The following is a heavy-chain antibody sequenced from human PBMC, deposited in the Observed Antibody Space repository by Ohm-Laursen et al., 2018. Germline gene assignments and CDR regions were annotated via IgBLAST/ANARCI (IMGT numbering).Heavy chain of an antibody. CDR1: GATISGYC. V-gene: IGHV3-74*01. CDR2: INGDGSRP. CDR3: ARGSSRDYRE. D-gene: IGHD4-11*01. Sequence: GSLRLSCAASGATISGYCMHWVRQTPGRGLVWVSRINGDGSRPFYADSVKGRFTISRDNGQNVLYLQMTRLRADDTAIYYCARGSSRDYREWGQGTLVTVSS. J-gene: IGHJ4*02.